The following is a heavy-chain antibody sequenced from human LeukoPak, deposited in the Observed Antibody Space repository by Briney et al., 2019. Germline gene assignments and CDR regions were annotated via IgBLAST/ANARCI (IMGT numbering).Heavy chain of an antibody. CDR3: ARELMGIVVVPAAISSWFDP. V-gene: IGHV4-38-2*02. CDR2: IYHSGST. Sequence: SETPSLTCAVSGYSISSGYYWGWIRQPPGKGLEWIGSIYHSGSTYYNPSLKSRVTISVDTSKNQFSLKLSSVTAADTAVYYCARELMGIVVVPAAISSWFDPWGQGTLVTASS. J-gene: IGHJ5*02. CDR1: GYSISSGYY. D-gene: IGHD2-2*03.